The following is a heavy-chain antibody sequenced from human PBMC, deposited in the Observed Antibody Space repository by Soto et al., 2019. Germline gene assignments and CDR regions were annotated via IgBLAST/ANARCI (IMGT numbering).Heavy chain of an antibody. Sequence: EVQLLESGGGLVQPGGSLRLSCAASGFTFSSYAMSWVRQAPGKGLEWVSAISGSGGSTYYADSVKGRFTISRDNSKNTLYLQMNSLRAEDTAVYYCAKVPLLDEDIAVAGTCFDYWGQGTLVTVSS. V-gene: IGHV3-23*01. CDR2: ISGSGGST. J-gene: IGHJ4*02. CDR3: AKVPLLDEDIAVAGTCFDY. CDR1: GFTFSSYA. D-gene: IGHD6-19*01.